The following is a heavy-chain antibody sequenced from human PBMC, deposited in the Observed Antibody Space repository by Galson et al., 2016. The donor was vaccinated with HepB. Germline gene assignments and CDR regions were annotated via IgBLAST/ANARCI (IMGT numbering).Heavy chain of an antibody. CDR2: IIPIFGTV. D-gene: IGHD3-22*01. J-gene: IGHJ2*01. Sequence: SVKVSCKASGGTFSHALSWVRQAPGQGLEWMGGIIPIFGTVNYAQKFQGRVTITADQSTSAAYMELSSLRSEDTAVYYCARGFGSGYSYWYFDPWGRGTLVTVSS. CDR3: ARGFGSGYSYWYFDP. CDR1: GGTFSHA. V-gene: IGHV1-69*13.